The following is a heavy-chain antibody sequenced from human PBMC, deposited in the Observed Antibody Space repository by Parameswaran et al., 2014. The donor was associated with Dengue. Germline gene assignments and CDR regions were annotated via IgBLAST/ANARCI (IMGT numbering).Heavy chain of an antibody. J-gene: IGHJ6*01. CDR2: IFYSGTT. V-gene: IGHV4-39*01. Sequence: WIRQPPGKGLEWIGSIFYSGTTYYNPSLKSRVTISVDTSKNQFSLKLNFVTVADTAVYYCTRRDRNYHGMDVWGPRGPRSPSPQ. CDR3: TRRDRNYHGMDV.